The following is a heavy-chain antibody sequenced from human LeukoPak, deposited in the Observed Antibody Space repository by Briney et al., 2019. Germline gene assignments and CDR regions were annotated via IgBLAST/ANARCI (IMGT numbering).Heavy chain of an antibody. CDR2: ISGSGGST. D-gene: IGHD6-19*01. CDR1: GFTFRSYA. CDR3: VKDQGIAVYSYYIDV. V-gene: IGHV3-23*01. J-gene: IGHJ6*03. Sequence: GGSLRLSCAVSGFTFRSYAMSWVRQAPGKGLEWVSAISGSGGSTYYADSVKGRFTISRDNSKNTLYLQMNSLRAEDTAVYYCVKDQGIAVYSYYIDVWGQGTTVTVSS.